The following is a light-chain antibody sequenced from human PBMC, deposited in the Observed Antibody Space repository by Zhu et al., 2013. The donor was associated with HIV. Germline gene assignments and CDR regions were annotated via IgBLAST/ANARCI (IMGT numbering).Light chain of an antibody. Sequence: EIVMTQSPATLSVSPGERATLSCRASQSVSSNLAWYQQKAGQGPRLLIYGASTRATGIAARFSGSGSGTDFTLTISRLEPEDSAVYYCQQRGSRPPYTFGQGTILEIK. CDR3: QQRGSRPPYT. J-gene: IGKJ2*01. CDR2: GAS. CDR1: QSVSSN. V-gene: IGKV3-15*01.